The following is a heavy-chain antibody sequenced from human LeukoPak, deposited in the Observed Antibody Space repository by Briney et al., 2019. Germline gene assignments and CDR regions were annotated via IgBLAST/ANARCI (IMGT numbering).Heavy chain of an antibody. CDR3: ARGISTTGHDY. CDR1: GYSISSGYY. V-gene: IGHV4-38-2*01. Sequence: SETLSLTCAVSGYSISSGYYWGWIRQPPGKGPEWIGSVFHTGSSYYIPSLKSRVTISVDTSKNQFSLEVSSVTAADTAIYYCARGISTTGHDYGGPGTLVTVSS. D-gene: IGHD4-11*01. J-gene: IGHJ4*02. CDR2: VFHTGSS.